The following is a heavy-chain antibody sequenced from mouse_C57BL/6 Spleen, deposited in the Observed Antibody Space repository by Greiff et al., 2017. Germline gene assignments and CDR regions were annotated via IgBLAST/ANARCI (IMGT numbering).Heavy chain of an antibody. J-gene: IGHJ4*01. Sequence: EVKVVESGAELVKPGASVKLSCTASGFNIKDYYMHWVKQRTEQGLEWIGRIDPEDGETKYAPKFQGKATITADTSSNTAYLQLSSLTSEDTAVYYCARIGYYGNYYYAMDYWGQGTSVTVSS. CDR2: IDPEDGET. CDR3: ARIGYYGNYYYAMDY. V-gene: IGHV14-2*01. D-gene: IGHD2-1*01. CDR1: GFNIKDYY.